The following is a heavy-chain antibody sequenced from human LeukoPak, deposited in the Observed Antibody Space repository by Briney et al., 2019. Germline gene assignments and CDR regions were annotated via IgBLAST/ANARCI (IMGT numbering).Heavy chain of an antibody. V-gene: IGHV3-33*06. CDR2: IWYDGSNK. D-gene: IGHD2-2*01. CDR1: GFTLSSYG. CDR3: AKDTPSIGYCSSTSCSPGFYFDY. J-gene: IGHJ4*02. Sequence: GGSLRLSCAASGFTLSSYGMHWVRQAPGKGLEWVAVIWYDGSNKYYADSVKGRFTISRDNSKNTLYLQMNSLRAEDTAVYYCAKDTPSIGYCSSTSCSPGFYFDYWGQGTLVTVSS.